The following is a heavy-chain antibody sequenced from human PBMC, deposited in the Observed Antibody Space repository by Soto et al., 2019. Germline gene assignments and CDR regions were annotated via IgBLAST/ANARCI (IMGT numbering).Heavy chain of an antibody. D-gene: IGHD2-2*01. Sequence: EVQLLESGGGLVQPGGSRRLSCAASGFTFSSYAMSWVRQAPGKGLEWVSSISGSGGSTYYTDSVKGRFTISRDNSRNTLYLQRNSLSAEDTAVYYCAKGVGGYCISTSCPYDYWGQGALVTVS. CDR1: GFTFSSYA. CDR2: ISGSGGST. CDR3: AKGVGGYCISTSCPYDY. V-gene: IGHV3-23*01. J-gene: IGHJ4*02.